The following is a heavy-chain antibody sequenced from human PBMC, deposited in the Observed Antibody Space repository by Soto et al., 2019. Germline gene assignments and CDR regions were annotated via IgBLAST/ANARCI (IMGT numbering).Heavy chain of an antibody. Sequence: QLQLVQSGDEVKRPGSSGKVSCQASGGTFSSYAISWVRQAPGNGLEGMGGIVPSFGSADYAHNCQGRVPFPADESTNTVYMELSRLTSDDAELSYCERDAGRGFDGSAYYHRGLINWGQGTLVTVSS. D-gene: IGHD3-22*01. CDR3: ERDAGRGFDGSAYYHRGLIN. V-gene: IGHV1-69*01. CDR1: GGTFSSYA. J-gene: IGHJ4*02. CDR2: IVPSFGSA.